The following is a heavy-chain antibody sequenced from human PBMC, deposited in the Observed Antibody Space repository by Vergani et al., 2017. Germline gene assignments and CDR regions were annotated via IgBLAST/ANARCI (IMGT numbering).Heavy chain of an antibody. V-gene: IGHV3-23*01. Sequence: EVQLLESGGDLVQPGGSLRLSCAASGFTFIMHAMSWVRPAPGKGLEWVSTLSASDRRTHYADSVKGGFTISRDMSKNTMVLHMNSLRPEDTAVYYCAKVGRSEVAGTFGAFDIGGQGTMVTVSS. CDR2: LSASDRRT. J-gene: IGHJ3*02. D-gene: IGHD6-19*01. CDR1: GFTFIMHA. CDR3: AKVGRSEVAGTFGAFDI.